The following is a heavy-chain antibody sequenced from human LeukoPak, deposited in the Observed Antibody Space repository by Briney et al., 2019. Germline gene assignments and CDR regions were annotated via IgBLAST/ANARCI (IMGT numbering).Heavy chain of an antibody. J-gene: IGHJ4*02. CDR2: IYTGGST. CDR3: APYSSGNYVPVRDY. V-gene: IGHV3-53*01. Sequence: GVSLRLSCAASGFTVDSKYMSWVRQAPGKGLEWVSLIYTGGSTYYADSVRGRFTTSRDNAKNSLYLQMNSLRAEDTAVYFCAPYSSGNYVPVRDYWGQGTLVTVSS. D-gene: IGHD3-10*01. CDR1: GFTVDSKY.